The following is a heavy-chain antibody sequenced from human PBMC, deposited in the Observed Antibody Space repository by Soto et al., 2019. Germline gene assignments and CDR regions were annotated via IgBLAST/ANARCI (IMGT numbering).Heavy chain of an antibody. V-gene: IGHV3-30*18. D-gene: IGHD4-17*01. Sequence: QVQLVESGGGVVQPGRSLRLSCAASGFTFSSYGMHWVRQAPGKGLEWVAVISYDGSNKYYADSVKGRFTISRDNSKNTLYLQMNSLRAEDTAVYYCAKDDYGDRSVVYWGQGTLVTVSS. CDR3: AKDDYGDRSVVY. CDR1: GFTFSSYG. J-gene: IGHJ4*02. CDR2: ISYDGSNK.